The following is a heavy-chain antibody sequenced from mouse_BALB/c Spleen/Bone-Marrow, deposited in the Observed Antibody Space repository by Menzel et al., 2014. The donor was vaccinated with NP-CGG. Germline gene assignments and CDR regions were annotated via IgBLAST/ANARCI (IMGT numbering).Heavy chain of an antibody. Sequence: EVQGVESGGGLVQPGGSMKHSCVASGFTFSNYWMNWVRQSPEKGLEWVAEIRLKSNNYATHYAEPVKGRFTISRDDSKSSVYPQMNNLRTEDTGIYYCTDYSWFPYWGQGTLVTVSA. D-gene: IGHD1-1*01. CDR1: GFTFSNYW. CDR2: IRLKSNNYAT. J-gene: IGHJ3*01. V-gene: IGHV6-6*02. CDR3: TDYSWFPY.